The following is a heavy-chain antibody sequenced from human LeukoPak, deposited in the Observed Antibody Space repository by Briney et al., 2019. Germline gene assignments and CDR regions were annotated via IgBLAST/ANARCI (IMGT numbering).Heavy chain of an antibody. CDR1: GVSISSYY. D-gene: IGHD2-8*01. J-gene: IGHJ3*02. V-gene: IGHV4-59*01. CDR3: ARGFQWHPKPNGFDI. CDR2: IYYTGDT. Sequence: PSETLSLTCTLSGVSISSYYWSWIRLPPGKALECIANIYYTGDTSYNPSLQSRVTISVDASNGQFSLNLGSVTAADTAVYYCARGFQWHPKPNGFDIWGQGTMVTVSS.